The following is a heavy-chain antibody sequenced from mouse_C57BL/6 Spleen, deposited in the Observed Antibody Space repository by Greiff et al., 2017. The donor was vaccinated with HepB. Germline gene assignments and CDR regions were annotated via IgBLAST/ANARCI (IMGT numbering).Heavy chain of an antibody. CDR3: ARPLITTVVEDAMDY. J-gene: IGHJ4*01. D-gene: IGHD1-1*01. Sequence: VQLQQPGTELVKPGASVKLSCKASGYTFTSYWMHWVNQRPGQGLEWIGNINPSNGGTNYNEKFKSKATLTVDKSSSTAYMQLSSLTSEDSAVYYCARPLITTVVEDAMDYWGQGTSVTVSS. V-gene: IGHV1-53*01. CDR1: GYTFTSYW. CDR2: INPSNGGT.